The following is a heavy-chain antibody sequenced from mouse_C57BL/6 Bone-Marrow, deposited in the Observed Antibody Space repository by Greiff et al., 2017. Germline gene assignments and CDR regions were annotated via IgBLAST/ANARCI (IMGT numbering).Heavy chain of an antibody. D-gene: IGHD2-5*01. J-gene: IGHJ1*03. Sequence: VQLQQPGAELVKPGASVKMSCKASGYTFTSYWITWVKQRPGQGLEWIGDIYPGSGSTNYNQKFKSKATLTVDTSSSTAYMQLSSLTSEDAAVCYCAGPYYSNYWYLDVWGTGTTVTVSS. CDR2: IYPGSGST. V-gene: IGHV1-55*01. CDR1: GYTFTSYW. CDR3: AGPYYSNYWYLDV.